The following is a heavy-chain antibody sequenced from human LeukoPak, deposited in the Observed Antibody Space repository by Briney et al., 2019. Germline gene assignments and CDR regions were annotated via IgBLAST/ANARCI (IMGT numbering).Heavy chain of an antibody. J-gene: IGHJ4*02. CDR3: AALVVAGSWCADY. CDR1: GFTFSRYE. V-gene: IGHV3-48*03. D-gene: IGHD6-19*01. CDR2: ISGSGSAI. Sequence: GGSLILSCAASGFTFSRYEMNWVRQAPGKGLEWVSYISGSGSAIYYADSVKGRFTISRDNAKNTLFLQMNSLRAEDTAVYYCAALVVAGSWCADYWGQGTLVTVSS.